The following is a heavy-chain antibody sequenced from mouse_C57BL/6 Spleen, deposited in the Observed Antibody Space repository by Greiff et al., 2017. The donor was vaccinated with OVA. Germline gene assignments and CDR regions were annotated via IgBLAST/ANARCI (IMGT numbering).Heavy chain of an antibody. CDR1: GYTFTSYG. D-gene: IGHD1-1*01. CDR3: ARGDYGSSPHYYAMDY. CDR2: IYPRSGNT. Sequence: VQLQQSGAELARPGASVKLSCKASGYTFTSYGISWVKQRTGQGLEWIGEIYPRSGNTYYNEKFKGKATLTADKSSSTAYMELRSLPSEDSAVYFCARGDYGSSPHYYAMDYWGQGTSVTVSS. J-gene: IGHJ4*01. V-gene: IGHV1-81*01.